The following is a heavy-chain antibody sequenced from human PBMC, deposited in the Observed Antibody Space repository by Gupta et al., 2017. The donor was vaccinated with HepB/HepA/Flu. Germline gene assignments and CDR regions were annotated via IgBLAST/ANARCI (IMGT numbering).Heavy chain of an antibody. J-gene: IGHJ4*02. V-gene: IGHV1-2*02. CDR2: INPNSGGT. CDR1: GYTFTGYY. CDR3: ARASGVGGVAFDY. Sequence: QVQLVQSGAEVKKPGASVKVSCKASGYTFTGYYMHWVRQAPGQGLEWMGWINPNSGGTNYAQKVQGRVTMTRDTSISTAYMELSRLRSDDTAVYYCARASGVGGVAFDYWGQGTLVTVSS. D-gene: IGHD2-15*01.